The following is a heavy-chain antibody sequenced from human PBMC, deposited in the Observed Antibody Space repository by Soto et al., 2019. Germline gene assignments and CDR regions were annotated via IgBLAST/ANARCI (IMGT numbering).Heavy chain of an antibody. CDR1: GGTFSSYA. J-gene: IGHJ4*02. CDR3: ASWGSWGFAGYFDY. CDR2: IIPIFGTA. V-gene: IGHV1-69*13. Sequence: GASVKVSCKASGGTFSSYAISWVRQAPGQGLEWMGGIIPIFGTANYAQKFQGRVTITADESTSTAYMELSSLRSEDTAVYYCASWGSWGFAGYFDYWGQGTLVTVSS. D-gene: IGHD3-16*01.